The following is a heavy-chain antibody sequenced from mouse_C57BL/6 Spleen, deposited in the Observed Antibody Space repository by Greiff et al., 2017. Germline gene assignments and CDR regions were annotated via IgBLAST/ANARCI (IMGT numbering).Heavy chain of an antibody. CDR3: ARGEDLLWGY. CDR2: INPNTGGT. V-gene: IGHV1-26*01. CDR1: GYTFTDYY. J-gene: IGHJ2*01. D-gene: IGHD2-10*01. Sequence: EVQLQQSGPELVKPGASVKISCKASGYTFTDYYMNWVKQSHGKSLEWIGDINPNTGGTSYNQKFKGKATLTVDKSSSTAYMELRSLTSEDSAVYYCARGEDLLWGYWGQGTTLTVSS.